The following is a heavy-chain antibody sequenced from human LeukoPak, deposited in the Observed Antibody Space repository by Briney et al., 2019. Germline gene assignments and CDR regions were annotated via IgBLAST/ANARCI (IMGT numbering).Heavy chain of an antibody. Sequence: GGSLRLSCAVSGFSVNSFGMSWVRQAPGKGLEWISAISINGETTWYADSVKGRFIISRDNSKNALYLQLSSLRVEDTAVYYCALGFSSGWYPNWGQGSLVSVSS. CDR3: ALGFSSGWYPN. J-gene: IGHJ4*02. V-gene: IGHV3-23*01. CDR1: GFSVNSFG. CDR2: ISINGETT. D-gene: IGHD6-19*01.